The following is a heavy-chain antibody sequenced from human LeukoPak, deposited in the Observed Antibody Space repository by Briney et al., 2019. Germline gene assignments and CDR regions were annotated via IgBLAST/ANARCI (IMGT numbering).Heavy chain of an antibody. CDR1: GYTFTSYD. J-gene: IGHJ4*02. V-gene: IGHV1-8*01. CDR2: MNPNSGNT. D-gene: IGHD2-8*01. CDR3: ARLKYCTNGVCYAGFDY. Sequence: ASVKVSCKASGYTFTSYDINWVRQATGQGLEWMGWMNPNSGNTGLAQKFQGRVTMTRSTSITTAYMELSSLRSEDTAVYYCARLKYCTNGVCYAGFDYWGQGTLVTVSS.